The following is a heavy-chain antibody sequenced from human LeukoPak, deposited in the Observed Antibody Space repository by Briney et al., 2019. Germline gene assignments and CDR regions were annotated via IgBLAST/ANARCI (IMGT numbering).Heavy chain of an antibody. D-gene: IGHD2-2*01. CDR2: INPNSGGT. J-gene: IGHJ5*02. Sequence: ASVKVSCKASGYTFAGYYIHWVRQAPGQGLEWMGWINPNSGGTNYAQKFQSRVTMTRETTISTAYMELSRLRSDDTAVYYCAREPVVLVPAAIFNWFDPWGQGTLVTVSS. CDR3: AREPVVLVPAAIFNWFDP. V-gene: IGHV1-2*02. CDR1: GYTFAGYY.